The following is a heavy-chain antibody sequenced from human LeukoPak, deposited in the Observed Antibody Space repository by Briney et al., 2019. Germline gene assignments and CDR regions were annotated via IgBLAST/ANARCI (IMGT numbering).Heavy chain of an antibody. CDR1: GFTFSSFS. J-gene: IGHJ4*02. CDR2: ISSSSSYI. Sequence: GGSLRLSCAASGFTFSSFSMNWVHQAPGKGLEWVSSISSSSSYIYYADSVKGRFTISRDNAKNSLYLQMNSLRAEDTAVYYCARELVVTAMHTTNYWGQGTLVTVSS. CDR3: ARELVVTAMHTTNY. V-gene: IGHV3-21*01. D-gene: IGHD2-21*02.